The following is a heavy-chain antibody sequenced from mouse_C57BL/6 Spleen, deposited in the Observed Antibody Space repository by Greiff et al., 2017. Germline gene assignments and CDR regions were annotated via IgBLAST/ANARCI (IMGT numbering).Heavy chain of an antibody. D-gene: IGHD2-3*01. CDR3: ARSRDGYYDYAMDY. CDR1: GYTFTSYW. J-gene: IGHJ4*01. CDR2: IDPSDSYT. Sequence: VQLQQSGAELVMPGASVKLSCKASGYTFTSYWMHWVKQRPGQGLEWIGEIDPSDSYTNYNQKFKGKSTLTVDKSSSTAYMQLSSLTSEDSAVYYCARSRDGYYDYAMDYWGQGTSVTVSS. V-gene: IGHV1-69*01.